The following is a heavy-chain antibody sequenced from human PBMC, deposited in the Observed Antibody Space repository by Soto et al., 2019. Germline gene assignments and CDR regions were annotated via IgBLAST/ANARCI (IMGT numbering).Heavy chain of an antibody. CDR3: ARDTLPTDFGLGWDV. V-gene: IGHV3-11*01. Sequence: QVQLVESGGGLVKPGGSLRLSCAASNFIFSDYYLSWIRQAPGKGLEWVSYISNSGTTVYYADSLKGRFTISRDNAKKSLYLQMNRLRAEDTAVYYCARDTLPTDFGLGWDVWGQGTTVTVSS. CDR1: NFIFSDYY. J-gene: IGHJ6*02. CDR2: ISNSGTTV. D-gene: IGHD4-17*01.